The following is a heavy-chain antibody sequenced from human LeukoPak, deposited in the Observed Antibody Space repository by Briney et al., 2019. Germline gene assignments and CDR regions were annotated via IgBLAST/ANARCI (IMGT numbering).Heavy chain of an antibody. CDR2: IYTSGST. Sequence: SETLSLTCTVSGGSISSGSYYWSWIRQPAGKGLEWIGRIYTSGSTNYNPSLKSRVTISVDTSKNQFSLKLSSVTAADTAVYYCAREYSRLYFQHWGQGTLVTASS. CDR3: AREYSRLYFQH. CDR1: GGSISSGSYY. D-gene: IGHD6-13*01. V-gene: IGHV4-61*02. J-gene: IGHJ1*01.